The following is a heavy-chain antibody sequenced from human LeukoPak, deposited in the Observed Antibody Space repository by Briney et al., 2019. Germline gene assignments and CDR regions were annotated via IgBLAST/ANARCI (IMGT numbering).Heavy chain of an antibody. J-gene: IGHJ6*02. CDR1: GFTFSSYG. D-gene: IGHD2-8*02. CDR3: AKKGVWSGPTKNYYYYGMDV. Sequence: PGRSLRLSCAASGFTFSSYGMHWVRQAPGKGLEWVAVISYDGSNKYYADSVKGRFTISRDNSKNTLYLQMNSLRAEDTAVYYCAKKGVWSGPTKNYYYYGMDVWGQGTTVTVSS. V-gene: IGHV3-30*18. CDR2: ISYDGSNK.